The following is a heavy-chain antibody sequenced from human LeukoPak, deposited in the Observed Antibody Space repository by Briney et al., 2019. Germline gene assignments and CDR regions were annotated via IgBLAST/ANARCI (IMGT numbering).Heavy chain of an antibody. D-gene: IGHD3-22*01. J-gene: IGHJ4*02. V-gene: IGHV3-64D*06. Sequence: GGSLRLSCSASGFSFSSNSMHWVRQAPGKGLEYVSAISGNGGSTYYADSVKGRFTISTDNSKNTLYLQMSSLRAEDTAVYYCVKEGPGYYDSSGYFAYFDYWGQGTLVTVSS. CDR1: GFSFSSNS. CDR2: ISGNGGST. CDR3: VKEGPGYYDSSGYFAYFDY.